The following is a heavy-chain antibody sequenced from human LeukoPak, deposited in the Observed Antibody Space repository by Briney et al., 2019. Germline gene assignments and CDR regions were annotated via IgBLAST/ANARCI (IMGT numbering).Heavy chain of an antibody. CDR2: ISYTGNT. Sequence: SETLSLTCTVSGASISSGSYYWNWVRQHPGKGLEWIGYISYTGNTYYNPSLKSRVTISVHAFKNLFSLKLSSVTAADTAVYYCASGDNDPLFDYWGQGTLVTVSS. D-gene: IGHD1-1*01. J-gene: IGHJ4*02. V-gene: IGHV4-31*03. CDR3: ASGDNDPLFDY. CDR1: GASISSGSYY.